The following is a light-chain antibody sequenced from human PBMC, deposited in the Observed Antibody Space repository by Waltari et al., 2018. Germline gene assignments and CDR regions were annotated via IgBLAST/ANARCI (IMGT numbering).Light chain of an antibody. V-gene: IGLV2-11*01. CDR2: DVS. CDR3: CSYAGSYTYVV. CDR1: SSDVGGYNY. J-gene: IGLJ2*01. Sequence: QSALTQPRSVSGSPGQSVTISCTGTSSDVGGYNYVSWYQQHPGKAPKLRIYDVSQRPSGVPDRFSGSKSGTPASLTISGLQAEDEADYYCCSYAGSYTYVVFGGGTKLTVL.